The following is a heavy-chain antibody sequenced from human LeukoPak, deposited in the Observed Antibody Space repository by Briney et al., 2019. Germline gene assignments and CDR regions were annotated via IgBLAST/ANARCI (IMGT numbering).Heavy chain of an antibody. V-gene: IGHV3-23*01. CDR1: GFTFSSYA. CDR3: AKAESGWYKFAS. Sequence: GGSLRLSCAASGFTFSSYAMSWVRQAPGKGPEYISSISGSGGTTYYADSVKGRFTISRDNSKSSLYLQLNSLRADDSAIYYCAKAESGWYKFASWGQGTLVTVSS. J-gene: IGHJ4*02. D-gene: IGHD6-19*01. CDR2: ISGSGGTT.